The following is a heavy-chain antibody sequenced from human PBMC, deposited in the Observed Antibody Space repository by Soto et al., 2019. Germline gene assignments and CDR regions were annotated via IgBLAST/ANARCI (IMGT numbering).Heavy chain of an antibody. CDR2: IIPIFGTA. V-gene: IGHV1-69*13. CDR1: GGTFSSYA. CDR3: ARHPDCRVYYYGMDV. J-gene: IGHJ6*02. Sequence: GASVKVSCKASGGTFSSYAISWVRQAPGQGLEWMGGIIPIFGTANYAQKFQGRVTITADESASTAYMELSSLRSEDTAVYYCARHPDCRVYYYGMDVSGHGTTITVSS. D-gene: IGHD2-15*01.